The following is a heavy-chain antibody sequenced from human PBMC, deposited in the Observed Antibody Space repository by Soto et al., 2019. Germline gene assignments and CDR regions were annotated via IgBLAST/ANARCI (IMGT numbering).Heavy chain of an antibody. CDR1: EFSVSSYY. J-gene: IGHJ4*02. Sequence: EVLPVESGGGLIQPGGSLRLSCAVTEFSVSSYYMSWVRQAPGKGLEWVAVIYSDGTTYHADSVKGRFTISRDNFMNTLYLQMNSLRAADTAVYHCARFYGAGSWFFEYWGQGTLVTVSS. CDR2: IYSDGTT. V-gene: IGHV3-53*01. D-gene: IGHD3-10*01. CDR3: ARFYGAGSWFFEY.